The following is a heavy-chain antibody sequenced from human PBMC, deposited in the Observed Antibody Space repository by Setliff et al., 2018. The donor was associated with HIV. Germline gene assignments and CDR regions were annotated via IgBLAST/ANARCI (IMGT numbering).Heavy chain of an antibody. CDR2: INHSGST. CDR1: GGSFSGYY. CDR3: ARGSPASIAARPWDFQH. D-gene: IGHD6-6*01. Sequence: SETLSLTCAVYGGSFSGYYWSWIRQPPGKGLEWIGEINHSGSTNYNPSLKSRVTISVDTSKNQFSLKLSSVTAADTAVYYCARGSPASIAARPWDFQHWGQGTLVTVS. V-gene: IGHV4-34*01. J-gene: IGHJ1*01.